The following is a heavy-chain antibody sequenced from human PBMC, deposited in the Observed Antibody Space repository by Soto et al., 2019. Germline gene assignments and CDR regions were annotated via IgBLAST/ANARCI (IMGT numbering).Heavy chain of an antibody. V-gene: IGHV1-69*06. CDR1: GGTFSSYA. CDR2: IIPIFGTA. Sequence: QVQLVQSGAEVKKPGSSVKVSCKASGGTFSSYAISWVRQAPGQGLEWMGGIIPIFGTANYAQKFQGRVTISADKSTSTAYMELSSRRSEDTAVYYCARKMSGDYVTPYYYGMDVWGQGTTVTVSS. J-gene: IGHJ6*02. CDR3: ARKMSGDYVTPYYYGMDV. D-gene: IGHD4-17*01.